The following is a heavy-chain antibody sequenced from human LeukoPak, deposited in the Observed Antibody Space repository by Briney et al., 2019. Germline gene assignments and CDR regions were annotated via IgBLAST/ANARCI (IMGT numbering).Heavy chain of an antibody. D-gene: IGHD3-22*01. CDR3: ARDPSDSSGYYWVHYYYYYGMDV. J-gene: IGHJ6*02. CDR1: GYTFTSYA. CDR2: INAGNGNT. V-gene: IGHV1-3*01. Sequence: ASVKVSCKASGYTFTSYAMHWVRQAPGQRLEWMGWINAGNGNTKYSQKFQGRVTITRDTSASTAYMELSSLRSEDTAVYYCARDPSDSSGYYWVHYYYYYGMDVWGQGTTVTVSS.